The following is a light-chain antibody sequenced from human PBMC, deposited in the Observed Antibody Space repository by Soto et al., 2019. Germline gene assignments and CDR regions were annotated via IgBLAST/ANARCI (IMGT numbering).Light chain of an antibody. Sequence: DIQMTQSPSTLSASVGDRVTFTCRASESVSTWLAWYQQKPGKAPKLLIYKSSTLESGAPSRFSGSGSGTEFTLTISSLQPDDFATYYCQQYKSYTPYTFGQGTKLEIK. CDR3: QQYKSYTPYT. J-gene: IGKJ2*01. CDR1: ESVSTW. V-gene: IGKV1-5*03. CDR2: KSS.